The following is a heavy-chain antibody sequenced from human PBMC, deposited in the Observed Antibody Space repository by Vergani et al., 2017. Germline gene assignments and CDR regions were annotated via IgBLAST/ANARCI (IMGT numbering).Heavy chain of an antibody. CDR3: ARETVVTSWDGYRFHYMDV. V-gene: IGHV4-61*02. CDR2: TSTDGST. D-gene: IGHD3-16*02. J-gene: IGHJ6*03. CDR1: GGSIKSGTYR. Sequence: QVQLQEWGPGLVKSSQTLSLTCTVSGGSIKSGTYRWSWIRQAAGKGLEWIGRTSTDGSTNYNPSLKSRVTVSVDTSKTQISLRLTSVTAEDTAVYYCARETVVTSWDGYRFHYMDVWGKGTTVTVSS.